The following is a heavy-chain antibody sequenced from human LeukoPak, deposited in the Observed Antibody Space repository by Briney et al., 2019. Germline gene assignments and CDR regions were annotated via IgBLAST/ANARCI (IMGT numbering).Heavy chain of an antibody. CDR3: ARASRRGKSRVYCGGDCYFDY. CDR1: GFTFSSYS. CDR2: ISSSSSYI. J-gene: IGHJ4*02. V-gene: IGHV3-21*01. Sequence: GGSLRLSCAASGFTFSSYSMNWVRQAPGKGLEWVSSISSSSSYIYYADSVKGRFTISRDNAKNSLYLQMNSLRAEDTAVYYCARASRRGKSRVYCGGDCYFDYWGQGTLVTVSS. D-gene: IGHD2-21*02.